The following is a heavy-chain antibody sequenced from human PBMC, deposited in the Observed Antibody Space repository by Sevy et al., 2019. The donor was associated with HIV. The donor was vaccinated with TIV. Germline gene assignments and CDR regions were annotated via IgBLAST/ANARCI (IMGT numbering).Heavy chain of an antibody. CDR1: GFTFQTFG. CDR3: TKESLRGTYTQRDFDD. V-gene: IGHV3-30*18. J-gene: IGHJ4*02. Sequence: GGSLRLSCSGFGFTFQTFGMHWVRQAPGKGPEWLAVISSEGTSQNYADSVKGRFTISRDNSKNLLFLQMNRLIPNDTAVYFCTKESLRGTYTQRDFDDWGQGTLVTVSS. D-gene: IGHD3-16*01. CDR2: ISSEGTSQ.